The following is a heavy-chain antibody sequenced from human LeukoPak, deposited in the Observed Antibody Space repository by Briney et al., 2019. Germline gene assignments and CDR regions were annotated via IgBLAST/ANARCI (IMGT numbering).Heavy chain of an antibody. CDR3: ASRTPGAAFDI. J-gene: IGHJ3*02. V-gene: IGHV3-21*01. CDR1: GFSFSSYN. Sequence: GGSLRLSCAASGFSFSSYNMNWVRQAPGKGLEWVASISSTSSYIYYGDSVKGRFTISRDNAKNSVYVQMNGLRAEDTAMYYCASRTPGAAFDIWGQGTMVTVSS. D-gene: IGHD1-14*01. CDR2: ISSTSSYI.